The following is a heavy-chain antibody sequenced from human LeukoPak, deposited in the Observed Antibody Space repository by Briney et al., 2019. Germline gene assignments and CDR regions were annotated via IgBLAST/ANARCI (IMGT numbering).Heavy chain of an antibody. CDR1: GGSFSGYY. V-gene: IGHV4-34*01. CDR3: ARGRSRLRSNVGTYYYDSSGYLYFVY. D-gene: IGHD3-22*01. Sequence: SVTLSLTCAVYGGSFSGYYWSWIRQPPGKGLEWSGELNHSGSTNYNPSLKSRVTISVDTTKNQFSLKLSSVTAADTAVYYCARGRSRLRSNVGTYYYDSSGYLYFVYWGQGTLVTVSS. CDR2: LNHSGST. J-gene: IGHJ4*02.